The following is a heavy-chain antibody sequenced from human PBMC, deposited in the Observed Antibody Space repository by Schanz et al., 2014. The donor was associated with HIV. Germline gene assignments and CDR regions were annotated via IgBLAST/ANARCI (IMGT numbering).Heavy chain of an antibody. CDR3: VRGGIWEWDQPDFDY. CDR1: GFTFSIFG. Sequence: QVQLVESGGGVVQPGRSLRLSCAASGFTFSIFGMHWVRQAPGKGLEWGAIIGKDGSNKYYADSVKGRFTVSRDNSKNTNTLYLQMNSLRAEDTAVYYCVRGGIWEWDQPDFDYWGQGTLVTVSS. J-gene: IGHJ4*02. D-gene: IGHD2-15*01. CDR2: IGKDGSNK. V-gene: IGHV3-33*01.